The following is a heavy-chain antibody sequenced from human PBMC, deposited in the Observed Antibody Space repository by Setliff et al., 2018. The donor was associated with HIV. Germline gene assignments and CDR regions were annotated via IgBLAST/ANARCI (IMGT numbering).Heavy chain of an antibody. CDR3: ARGPGPYSGFGAFDY. D-gene: IGHD5-12*01. J-gene: IGHJ4*02. Sequence: PGGSLRLSCAASGFTFTNYDMHWVRQVSGKGLEWVSSIGTAGDTYYLGSVKGRFTISRENAKNSLYLLMNSLRAGDTAIYYCARGPGPYSGFGAFDYWGQGSLVTVSS. CDR2: IGTAGDT. CDR1: GFTFTNYD. V-gene: IGHV3-13*01.